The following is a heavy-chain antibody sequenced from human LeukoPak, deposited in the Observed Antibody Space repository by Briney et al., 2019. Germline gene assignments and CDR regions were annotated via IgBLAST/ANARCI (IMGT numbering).Heavy chain of an antibody. CDR3: ARDPGAAAGLYYYYYGMDV. CDR2: TNPSGGST. J-gene: IGHJ6*02. CDR1: GYTFTRYN. D-gene: IGHD6-13*01. Sequence: ASVKVSCKASGYTFTRYNMHWVRQAPGQGLEWMGITNPSGGSTSYAQKFQGRVTMTRDTSTSTVYMELSSLRSEDTAVYYCARDPGAAAGLYYYYYGMDVWGQGTTVTVSS. V-gene: IGHV1-46*01.